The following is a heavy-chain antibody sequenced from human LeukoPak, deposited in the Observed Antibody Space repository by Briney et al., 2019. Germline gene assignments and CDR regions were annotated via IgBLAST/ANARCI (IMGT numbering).Heavy chain of an antibody. CDR3: AKEEYDSGWYKWFGP. Sequence: PGGSLRLSCAASGFTFSSYAMSWVRQAPGKGLEWVSVISGGGGITYYVDSVKGRFTISRDNAKNTLYLQMNSLRVEDTAVYYCAKEEYDSGWYKWFGPWGQGTLVTVSS. CDR2: ISGGGGIT. D-gene: IGHD6-19*01. V-gene: IGHV3-23*01. J-gene: IGHJ5*02. CDR1: GFTFSSYA.